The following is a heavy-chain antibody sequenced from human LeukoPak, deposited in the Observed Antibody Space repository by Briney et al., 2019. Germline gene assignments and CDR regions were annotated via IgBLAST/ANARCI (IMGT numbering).Heavy chain of an antibody. J-gene: IGHJ5*02. V-gene: IGHV3-23*01. D-gene: IGHD6-13*01. Sequence: PGGSLRLSCAASGFTFSSYAMSWVRQAPGKGLEWVSAISGSGGSTYYADSVKGRFTISRDNSKNTLYLQMNSLRAEDTAAYYCAKGGGSSWCGAVWFDPWGQGTLVTVSS. CDR2: ISGSGGST. CDR3: AKGGGSSWCGAVWFDP. CDR1: GFTFSSYA.